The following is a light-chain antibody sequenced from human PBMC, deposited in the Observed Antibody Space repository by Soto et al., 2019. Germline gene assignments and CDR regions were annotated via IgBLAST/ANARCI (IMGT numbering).Light chain of an antibody. V-gene: IGKV3-20*01. CDR1: QSVRSNS. CDR2: GVF. J-gene: IGKJ2*01. CDR3: QHYDGSPRT. Sequence: ETVLTQSPGTVSLYPGERATLSCTTSQSVRSNSLAWYQQKPGQAPRLVVYGVFNRATGIPDRFSGSGSGTDFILTISGLEPEDSAVYYCQHYDGSPRTFGQGTKLEI.